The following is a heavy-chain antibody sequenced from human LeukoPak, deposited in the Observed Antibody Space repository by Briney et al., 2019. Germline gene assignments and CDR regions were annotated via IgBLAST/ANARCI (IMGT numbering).Heavy chain of an antibody. CDR2: INHSGST. D-gene: IGHD6-6*01. CDR1: GGSFSGYY. J-gene: IGHJ4*02. Sequence: SETLSLTCAVYGGSFSGYYWSWIRQPPGKGLEWIGEINHSGSTNYNPSLKSRVTISVDTSKNQFSLKLSSVTAADTAVYYCARESIAAPDYWGQGTLVTVSS. V-gene: IGHV4-34*01. CDR3: ARESIAAPDY.